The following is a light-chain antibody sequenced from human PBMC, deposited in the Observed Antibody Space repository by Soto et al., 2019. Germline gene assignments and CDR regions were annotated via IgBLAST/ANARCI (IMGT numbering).Light chain of an antibody. CDR3: KQLNPPTWT. V-gene: IGKV1-17*01. CDR2: GAS. J-gene: IGKJ1*01. Sequence: DIQMTQSPSSLSASVGDRVTITCRASQGIRNDLGWYQQKPGQAPKRLIYGASSLQSGVPSRFSGSGSGKEATVPLSSMQRNDVPSHYSKQLNPPTWTFGRGTQVDIK. CDR1: QGIRND.